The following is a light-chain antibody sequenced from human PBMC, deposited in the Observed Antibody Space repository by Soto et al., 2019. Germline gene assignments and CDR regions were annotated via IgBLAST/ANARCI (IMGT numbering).Light chain of an antibody. CDR2: GAS. V-gene: IGKV3-20*01. Sequence: EIVLTQSPGTLSLSPGERATLSCRASQSVSSSYLAWYQQKPGQAPRLLIYGASSRATGIPDRFSGSGSGTDYTRTISSLEPEDFAVYYCQQYGSSPPYTFGQGTKLDIK. CDR1: QSVSSSY. J-gene: IGKJ2*01. CDR3: QQYGSSPPYT.